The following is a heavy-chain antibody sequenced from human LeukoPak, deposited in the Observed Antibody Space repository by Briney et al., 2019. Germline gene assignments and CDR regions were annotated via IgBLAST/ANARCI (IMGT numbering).Heavy chain of an antibody. V-gene: IGHV4-30-4*07. J-gene: IGHJ4*02. CDR2: LYYSGST. D-gene: IGHD5-24*01. CDR1: GVSISSGGFS. CDR3: ARHRSGWLQSSFDY. Sequence: SETLSLTCAVSGVSISSGGFSWSWIRQAPGKGLEWLGFLYYSGSTHYNPSLKSRSTILVDTSKNQFSLKLSSVTAADTAVYYCARHRSGWLQSSFDYWGQGTLVTVSS.